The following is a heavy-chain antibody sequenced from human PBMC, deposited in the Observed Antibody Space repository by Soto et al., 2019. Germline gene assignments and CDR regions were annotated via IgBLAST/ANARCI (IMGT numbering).Heavy chain of an antibody. J-gene: IGHJ4*02. Sequence: SETLSLTCAVYGGSFSGYYWSWIRQPPGKGLEWIGEINHSGSTNYNPSLKSRVTISVDTSKNQFSLKLSSVTAADTAVYYCGRVGRQTLLWFGELLLRNDYWGQGTLVTVSS. CDR3: GRVGRQTLLWFGELLLRNDY. D-gene: IGHD3-10*01. CDR2: INHSGST. CDR1: GGSFSGYY. V-gene: IGHV4-34*01.